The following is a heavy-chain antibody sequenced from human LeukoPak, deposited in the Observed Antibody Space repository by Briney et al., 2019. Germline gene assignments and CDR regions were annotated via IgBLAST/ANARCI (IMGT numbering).Heavy chain of an antibody. CDR1: GGSTSSSSDY. Sequence: PSGTPSLTCTLSGGSTSSSSDYWGWIRLPPREGLEWIGRIYYSGSTNYNPSLKSQVTISVDTSKNPVYLQLSSGAGADTAVYYCAGTMAASGTARGWFDRWGEGALVTVSS. CDR2: IYYSGST. D-gene: IGHD6-13*01. J-gene: IGHJ5*02. V-gene: IGHV4-39*02. CDR3: AGTMAASGTARGWFDR.